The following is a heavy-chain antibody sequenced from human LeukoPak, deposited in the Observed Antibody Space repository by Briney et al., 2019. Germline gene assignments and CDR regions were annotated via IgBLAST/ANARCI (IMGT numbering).Heavy chain of an antibody. V-gene: IGHV6-1*01. D-gene: IGHD6-6*01. CDR3: ARDLEYSSSYYYYGMDV. CDR2: AYYRSKWYN. CDR1: GDSVSSNSAA. J-gene: IGHJ6*02. Sequence: SQTLSLTCAISGDSVSSNSAAWTWIRQSPSRGLEWLGRAYYRSKWYNDYAVSLKSRITIKPDTSKNQFSLQLNSVTPEDTAVYYCARDLEYSSSYYYYGMDVWGQGTTVTVSS.